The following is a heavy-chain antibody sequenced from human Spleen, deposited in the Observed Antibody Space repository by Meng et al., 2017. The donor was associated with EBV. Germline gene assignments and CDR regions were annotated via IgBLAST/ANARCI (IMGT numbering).Heavy chain of an antibody. D-gene: IGHD4-23*01. Sequence: QGQRVQFGAGVKKPGASVTVSCKATGYTFTTYYIHWVRQAPGQGLEWVGMINPSGGSTTYAQRFQGRVTMTRDTSTSTVYMELSSLTSEDTAVYYCARDYGGNSGGDFWGQGTLVTVSS. J-gene: IGHJ4*02. V-gene: IGHV1-46*01. CDR2: INPSGGST. CDR1: GYTFTTYY. CDR3: ARDYGGNSGGDF.